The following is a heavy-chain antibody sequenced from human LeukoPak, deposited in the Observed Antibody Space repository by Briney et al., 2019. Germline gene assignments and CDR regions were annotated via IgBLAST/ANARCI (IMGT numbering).Heavy chain of an antibody. J-gene: IGHJ6*02. V-gene: IGHV3-66*01. Sequence: PGGSLRLSCAASEFTVSSNFMSWVRQAPGKGLEWVSTIYSGGTTYYSDSVKGRFTISRDNSKNMLYLQMNSLRAEDTAVYYCARGKALRFLEWFHMDVWGQGTTVTVSS. CDR3: ARGKALRFLEWFHMDV. D-gene: IGHD3-3*01. CDR1: EFTVSSNF. CDR2: IYSGGTT.